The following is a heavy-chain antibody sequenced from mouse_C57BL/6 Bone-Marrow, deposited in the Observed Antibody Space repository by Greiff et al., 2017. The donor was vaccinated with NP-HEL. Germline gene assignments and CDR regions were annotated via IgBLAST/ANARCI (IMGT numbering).Heavy chain of an antibody. CDR3: APNWDGYFDY. D-gene: IGHD4-1*02. CDR1: GFSLSTFGLG. Sequence: QVQLKESGPGILQPSQTLSLTCSFSGFSLSTFGLGVGWIRQPSGKGLEWLAPIWWDDDKYYNPALKSRLTISKDTSKNQVFLKIANVDTADTATYYCAPNWDGYFDYWGQGTTLTVSS. V-gene: IGHV8-8*01. J-gene: IGHJ2*01. CDR2: IWWDDDK.